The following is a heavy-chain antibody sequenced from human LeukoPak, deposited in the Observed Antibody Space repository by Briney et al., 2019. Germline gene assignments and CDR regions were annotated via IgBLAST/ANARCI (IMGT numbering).Heavy chain of an antibody. V-gene: IGHV3-30-3*01. D-gene: IGHD3-10*01. J-gene: IGHJ4*02. CDR3: AKDGVLGWFGESVSEWGN. CDR1: GFSFSSYA. CDR2: ISYDGSNK. Sequence: GGSLRLSCAASGFSFSSYAMHWVRQAPGEGLEWEAVISYDGSNKYYADSVKGRFTISRDNSQNTLYLQMNSLRAEDTAVYYCAKDGVLGWFGESVSEWGNWGQGTLVTVSS.